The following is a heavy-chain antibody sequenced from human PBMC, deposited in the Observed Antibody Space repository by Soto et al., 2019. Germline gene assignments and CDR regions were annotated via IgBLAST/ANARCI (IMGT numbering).Heavy chain of an antibody. D-gene: IGHD1-1*01. J-gene: IGHJ4*02. CDR3: ARAFRPLEMATTRLDY. CDR1: RFTFSNYG. V-gene: IGHV3-33*01. CDR2: IRSDGSNK. Sequence: GGSLRLSCAASRFTFSNYGIHWVRQAPGKGLQWVAAIRSDGSNKYYADSVKGRFTISRDNSKNTLYLQMNSPRAEDTAVYYCARAFRPLEMATTRLDYWGQGTLVTVPQ.